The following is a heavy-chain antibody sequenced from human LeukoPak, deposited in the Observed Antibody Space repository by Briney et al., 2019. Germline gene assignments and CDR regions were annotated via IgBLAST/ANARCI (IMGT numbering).Heavy chain of an antibody. CDR2: ISSSGTII. D-gene: IGHD1-14*01. J-gene: IGHJ4*02. CDR3: AKNGVRTRLHLLPTGVDY. CDR1: GFTFSDYY. Sequence: GGSLRLSCAASGFTFSDYYMSWIRQAPGKGLEWLSYISSSGTIIYYADSVKGRFTISRDNAKNSLYLQMNSLRADDTAVYYCAKNGVRTRLHLLPTGVDYWGQGTLVTVSS. V-gene: IGHV3-11*01.